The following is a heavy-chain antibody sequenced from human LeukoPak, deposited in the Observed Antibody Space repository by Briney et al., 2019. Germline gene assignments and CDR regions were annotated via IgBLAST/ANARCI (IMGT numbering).Heavy chain of an antibody. J-gene: IGHJ4*02. D-gene: IGHD3-22*01. CDR1: GGSISSSSYY. CDR2: IYYSGST. Sequence: PSETLSLTCTVSGGSISSSSYYWGWIRQPPGKGLEWIGSIYYSGSTYYNPSLKSRVTISVDTSKNQFSLKLSSVTAADTAVYYCARSYAYYYDNSAGTFDYWGQGTLVTVSS. V-gene: IGHV4-39*07. CDR3: ARSYAYYYDNSAGTFDY.